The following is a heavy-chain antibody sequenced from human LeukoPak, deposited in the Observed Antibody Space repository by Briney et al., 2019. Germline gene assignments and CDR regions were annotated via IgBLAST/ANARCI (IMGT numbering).Heavy chain of an antibody. V-gene: IGHV4-59*01. CDR1: GGSISSYY. J-gene: IGHJ4*02. CDR3: ARGSSKGEPDY. CDR2: ISYSGST. Sequence: PSETLCLTCTVSGGSISSYYWSWIRQPPGKGLEWIGYISYSGSTNFNPSLKSRVTISVDTSKNQFSLKLSSVTAADTAVYYCARGSSKGEPDYWGQGTLVTVSS. D-gene: IGHD1-14*01.